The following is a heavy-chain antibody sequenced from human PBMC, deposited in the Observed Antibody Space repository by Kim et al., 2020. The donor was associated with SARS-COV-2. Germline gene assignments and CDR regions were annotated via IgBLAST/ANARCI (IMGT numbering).Heavy chain of an antibody. D-gene: IGHD6-13*01. Sequence: GGSLRLSCAASGFTFSSYSMNWVRQAPGKGLEWVSSISSSSSYIYYADSVKGRFTISRDNAKNSLYLQMNSLRAEDTAVYYCARGKGPGSSWYPHGFDPWGQGTLVTVSS. CDR2: ISSSSSYI. V-gene: IGHV3-21*01. CDR3: ARGKGPGSSWYPHGFDP. J-gene: IGHJ5*02. CDR1: GFTFSSYS.